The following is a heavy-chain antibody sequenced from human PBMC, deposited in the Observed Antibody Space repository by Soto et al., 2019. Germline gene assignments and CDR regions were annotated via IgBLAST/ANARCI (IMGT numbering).Heavy chain of an antibody. D-gene: IGHD3-22*01. Sequence: ASVKVSCKASGYTFTSYYMHWVRQAPGQGLEWMGIINPSGGSTSYAQKFQGRVTMTRDTSTSTFYMELSSLISEDTALYYFAREDYDSSGYYLSSGLDYWGQGTLVTVSS. CDR3: AREDYDSSGYYLSSGLDY. V-gene: IGHV1-46*01. CDR1: GYTFTSYY. J-gene: IGHJ4*02. CDR2: INPSGGST.